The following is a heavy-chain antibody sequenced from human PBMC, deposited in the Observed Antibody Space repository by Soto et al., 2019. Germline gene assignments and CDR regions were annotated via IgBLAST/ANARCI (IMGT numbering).Heavy chain of an antibody. CDR1: GGTFSSYA. V-gene: IGHV1-69*06. CDR2: IIPIFGTA. CDR3: ARDGWTTGPTGAFDY. D-gene: IGHD4-17*01. J-gene: IGHJ4*02. Sequence: QVQLVQSGAEVKKPGSSVKVSCKASGGTFSSYAISWVRQAPGQGLEWMGGIIPIFGTANYAQKFQGRVTITADKSTSTAYMELSSLVSEDTAAYYCARDGWTTGPTGAFDYWGQGTLVTVSS.